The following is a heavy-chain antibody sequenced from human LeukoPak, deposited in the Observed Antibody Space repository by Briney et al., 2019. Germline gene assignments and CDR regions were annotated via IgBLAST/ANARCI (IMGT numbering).Heavy chain of an antibody. J-gene: IGHJ4*02. V-gene: IGHV4-59*01. CDR1: GGSISTYY. CDR2: IYYSGST. Sequence: SETLSLTCTVSGGSISTYYWSWIRQPPGKGLEWIGYIYYSGSTNYNPSLKSRVTISVATSTNQFSLELSSVTAADTAVYYCARTYYDISGYFPNYFDYWGPGTLVTVSS. D-gene: IGHD3-22*01. CDR3: ARTYYDISGYFPNYFDY.